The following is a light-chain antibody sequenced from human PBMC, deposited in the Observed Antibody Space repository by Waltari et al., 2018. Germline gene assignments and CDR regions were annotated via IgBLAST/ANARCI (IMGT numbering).Light chain of an antibody. CDR2: KAS. V-gene: IGKV1-5*03. CDR3: QQYNSYPYT. Sequence: DIEMTQSPSTLSASVGARVTITCRASQSISSWLAWYQQTPGKVPKLLIYKASSLESGVPSRFSGSGSGTEFTLTISSLQPDDFATYYCQQYNSYPYTFGQGTKLEIK. CDR1: QSISSW. J-gene: IGKJ2*01.